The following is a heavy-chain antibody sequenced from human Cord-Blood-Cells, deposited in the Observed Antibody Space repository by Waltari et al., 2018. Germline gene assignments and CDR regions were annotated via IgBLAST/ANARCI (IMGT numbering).Heavy chain of an antibody. CDR2: VDPEDGET. CDR1: GYTFTDYY. D-gene: IGHD2-21*02. V-gene: IGHV1-69-2*01. J-gene: IGHJ4*02. Sequence: EVQLVQSGAEVKKPGATVKISCKVSGYTFTDYYMHWVQQAPGKGLEWMGLVDPEDGETIYAEKFQGRVTITADTSTDTAYMELSSLRSEDTAVYYCATSLSPGFYGGNSVTTYFDYWGQGTLVTVSS. CDR3: ATSLSPGFYGGNSVTTYFDY.